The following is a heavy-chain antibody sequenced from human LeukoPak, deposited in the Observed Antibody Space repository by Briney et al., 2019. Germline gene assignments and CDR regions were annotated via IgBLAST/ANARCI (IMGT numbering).Heavy chain of an antibody. CDR3: ARQGQISAFDL. J-gene: IGHJ4*01. CDR2: INHSGNT. Sequence: SETLSLTCAVYVGSFSGYHWSWIRQPPGKGLEWIGEINHSGNTNYNPSLKSRVTISADTSKNQFSLKVTSLTAADTAVYYCARQGQISAFDLWGHGNLVIVSS. CDR1: VGSFSGYH. D-gene: IGHD3-16*02. V-gene: IGHV4-34*01.